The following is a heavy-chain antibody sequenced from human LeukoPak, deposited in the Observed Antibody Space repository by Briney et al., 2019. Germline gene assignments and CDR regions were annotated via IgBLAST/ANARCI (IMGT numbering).Heavy chain of an antibody. CDR1: GFTFSSYA. V-gene: IGHV3-30-3*01. Sequence: GGSLRLSCAASGFTFSSYAMHWVRQAPGKGLEWVAVISYDGSNKYYADSVKGRFTISRDNSKNTLYLQMNSLRAEDTAVYYCARGNIVATIVDYYYYGMDVWGKGTTVTVSS. D-gene: IGHD5-12*01. CDR3: ARGNIVATIVDYYYYGMDV. J-gene: IGHJ6*04. CDR2: ISYDGSNK.